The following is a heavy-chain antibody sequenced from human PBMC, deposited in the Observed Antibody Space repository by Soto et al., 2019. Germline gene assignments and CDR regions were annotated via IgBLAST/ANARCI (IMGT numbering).Heavy chain of an antibody. CDR3: ARAMPTAGYIYFEQ. CDR1: GYTFTSYG. V-gene: IGHV1-3*04. CDR2: INTGSSNT. D-gene: IGHD3-9*01. J-gene: IGHJ4*02. Sequence: QVDLVQSGAEVKEPGASVRISCGASGYTFTSYGIHWVRQAPGQRLEWMGWINTGSSNTRYSPEFQARVTITRDTSASTAYMELNSLRSEDTAVYYCARAMPTAGYIYFEQWGQGTLVTVSS.